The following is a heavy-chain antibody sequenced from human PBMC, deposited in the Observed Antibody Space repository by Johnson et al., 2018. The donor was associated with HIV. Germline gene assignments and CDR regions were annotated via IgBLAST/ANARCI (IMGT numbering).Heavy chain of an antibody. Sequence: QVQLVESGGGVVQPGRSLRLSCAASGFTFSSYAMHWVRQAPGKGLEWVAVMWYDGSNKYYADSVKGRFTISRDNSKNTPYLQMNSLRAEDTAVYYCARACRDGYTCDAFDIWGQGTMVTVSS. CDR3: ARACRDGYTCDAFDI. D-gene: IGHD5-24*01. CDR1: GFTFSSYA. V-gene: IGHV3-33*08. J-gene: IGHJ3*02. CDR2: MWYDGSNK.